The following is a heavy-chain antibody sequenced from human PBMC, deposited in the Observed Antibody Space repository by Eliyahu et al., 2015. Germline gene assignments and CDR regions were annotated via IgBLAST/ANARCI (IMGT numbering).Heavy chain of an antibody. CDR1: GFSLSTSGXC. D-gene: IGHD5-18*01. Sequence: QVTLRESGPALVKPTQTLTLTCTXSGFSLSTSGXCVSWXRQPPGKALEWLALIDWDDDKYYSTSLKTRLTISKDTSKNQVVLTMTNMDPVDTATYYCARELRDSYGFNAFDIWGQGTMVTVSS. CDR2: IDWDDDK. J-gene: IGHJ3*02. CDR3: ARELRDSYGFNAFDI. V-gene: IGHV2-70*01.